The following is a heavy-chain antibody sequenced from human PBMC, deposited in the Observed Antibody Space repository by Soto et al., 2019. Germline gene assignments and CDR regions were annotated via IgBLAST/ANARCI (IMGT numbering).Heavy chain of an antibody. D-gene: IGHD3-10*01. CDR3: ARGGSYYYGSGSSSYNWFDP. Sequence: QLQLQESGSGLVKPSQTLSLTCAVSGGSISSGGYSWSWIRQPPGKGLAWIGYIYPSGSTYYNPSLKSRVTISVDSSKNQCSLKLSSVTAAATAVYYCARGGSYYYGSGSSSYNWFDPWGQGTLVTVSS. CDR1: GGSISSGGYS. V-gene: IGHV4-30-2*01. CDR2: IYPSGST. J-gene: IGHJ5*02.